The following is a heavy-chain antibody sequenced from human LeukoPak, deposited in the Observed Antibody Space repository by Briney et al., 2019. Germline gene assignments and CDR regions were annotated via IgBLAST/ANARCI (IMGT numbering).Heavy chain of an antibody. D-gene: IGHD6-19*01. Sequence: GRSLRLSCAASGFTFSSYAMHWVRQAPGKGLEWVAVISYDGSNKYYADSVKGRFTISRDNSRNTLSLQMNSLRAEDTAVYYCARQWLVKGWGQGTLVTVSS. CDR2: ISYDGSNK. V-gene: IGHV3-30*04. CDR1: GFTFSSYA. CDR3: ARQWLVKG. J-gene: IGHJ4*02.